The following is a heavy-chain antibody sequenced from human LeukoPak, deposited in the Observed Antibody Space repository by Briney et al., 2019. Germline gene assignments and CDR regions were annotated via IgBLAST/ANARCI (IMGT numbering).Heavy chain of an antibody. Sequence: PGGSLRLSCAASGFTFSTYWMSWVRQVPGKGLGWVANINQDGSEKYYVDSVKGRFTVSRDNAKNSLYLQMNSLRAEDTAIYYCARDKPYGDSSDYWGQGTLVTVSS. CDR3: ARDKPYGDSSDY. CDR1: GFTFSTYW. D-gene: IGHD4-17*01. V-gene: IGHV3-7*01. J-gene: IGHJ4*02. CDR2: INQDGSEK.